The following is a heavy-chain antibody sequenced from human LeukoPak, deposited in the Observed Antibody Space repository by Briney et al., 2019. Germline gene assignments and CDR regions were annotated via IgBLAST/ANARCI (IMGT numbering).Heavy chain of an antibody. V-gene: IGHV3-53*01. Sequence: GGSLRLSCAASGFTVSSNYMTWVRQAPGKGLEWVSVIYIGGNTYYADSVKGRFTISRDNSKNTVYLQMSSLRVEDTAVYYCAREVNGQNWFDPWGQGTLVTVSS. J-gene: IGHJ5*02. D-gene: IGHD3-22*01. CDR1: GFTVSSNY. CDR3: AREVNGQNWFDP. CDR2: IYIGGNT.